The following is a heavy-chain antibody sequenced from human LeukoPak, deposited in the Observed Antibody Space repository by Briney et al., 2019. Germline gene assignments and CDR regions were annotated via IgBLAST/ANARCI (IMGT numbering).Heavy chain of an antibody. CDR2: ITPSGST. J-gene: IGHJ4*02. V-gene: IGHV4-34*01. CDR1: GGSFSGYL. CDR3: ASSFYYDSRDY. D-gene: IGHD3-22*01. Sequence: SETLSLTCAVYGGSFSGYLWSWIRQPPGKGLEWIGEITPSGSTNYSPSLKSRVSISIDTSKKKLSLRLTSVTAADSAVYYCASSFYYDSRDYWGQGTLVTVSS.